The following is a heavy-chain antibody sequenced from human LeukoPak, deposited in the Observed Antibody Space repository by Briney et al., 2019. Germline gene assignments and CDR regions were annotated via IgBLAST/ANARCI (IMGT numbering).Heavy chain of an antibody. V-gene: IGHV3-64D*06. CDR2: ISNNGGSN. CDR1: GFTFSSYA. D-gene: IGHD6-13*01. CDR3: VKGDSSSWYLFRYFDL. Sequence: GGSLRLSCSASGFTFSSYAMHWVRQAPGKGLEYVSAISNNGGSNYYPDSEKGRFTISRDNSKNTLYLQMSSLREEDTAVYYGVKGDSSSWYLFRYFDLWGRGTLVTVSS. J-gene: IGHJ2*01.